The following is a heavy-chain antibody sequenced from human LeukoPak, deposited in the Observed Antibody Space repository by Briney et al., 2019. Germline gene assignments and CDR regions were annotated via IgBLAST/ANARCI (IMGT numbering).Heavy chain of an antibody. CDR1: GGSISSSSYY. J-gene: IGHJ3*02. CDR2: MYYGGST. Sequence: SETLSLTCTVSGGSISSSSYYWVWIRQPPGKGLEWIGSMYYGGSTYYNPSLESRVTISIDTSKNQFSLKLSSVTAADTAVYYCARLGWQWLVYAFDIRGQGTMVTVSS. D-gene: IGHD6-19*01. V-gene: IGHV4-39*01. CDR3: ARLGWQWLVYAFDI.